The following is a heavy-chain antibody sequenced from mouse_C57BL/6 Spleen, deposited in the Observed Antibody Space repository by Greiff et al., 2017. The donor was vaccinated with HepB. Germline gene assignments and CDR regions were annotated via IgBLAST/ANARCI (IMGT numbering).Heavy chain of an antibody. J-gene: IGHJ2*01. V-gene: IGHV1-9*01. Sequence: VKLMESGAELMKPGASVKLSCKATGYTFTGYWIEWVKQRPGHGLEWIGEILPGSGSTNYNEKFKGKATFTADTSSNTAYMQLSSLTTEDSAIYYCARPPYYYGSSYDYFDYWGQGTTLTVSS. CDR3: ARPPYYYGSSYDYFDY. D-gene: IGHD1-1*01. CDR1: GYTFTGYW. CDR2: ILPGSGST.